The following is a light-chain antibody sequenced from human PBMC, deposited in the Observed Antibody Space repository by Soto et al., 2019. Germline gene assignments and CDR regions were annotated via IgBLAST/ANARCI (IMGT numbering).Light chain of an antibody. V-gene: IGLV2-14*01. Sequence: QSALTQPASVSGSPGQSITISCTGTSSDVGDYNYVSWYQQHPGKAPKLMIYEASNRPSGVSNRFSGSKSGNTASLTISGLQAEDEADYYCSSYTSSSTPYVFGTGTKVTVL. CDR3: SSYTSSSTPYV. CDR2: EAS. J-gene: IGLJ1*01. CDR1: SSDVGDYNY.